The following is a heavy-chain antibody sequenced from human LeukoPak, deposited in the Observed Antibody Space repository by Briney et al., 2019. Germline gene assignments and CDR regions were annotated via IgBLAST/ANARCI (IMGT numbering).Heavy chain of an antibody. J-gene: IGHJ6*03. Sequence: GGSLRPSCTASGFTFSSYAMSWVRQAPGKGLEWVGFIRSKAYGGTTECAASVKGRFTISRDGSKSIAYLQMNSLITEDTAVYYCSSTVTTSGYYHYYMDVWGTGTTVTISS. CDR3: SSTVTTSGYYHYYMDV. V-gene: IGHV3-49*04. CDR1: GFTFSSYA. D-gene: IGHD4-17*01. CDR2: IRSKAYGGTT.